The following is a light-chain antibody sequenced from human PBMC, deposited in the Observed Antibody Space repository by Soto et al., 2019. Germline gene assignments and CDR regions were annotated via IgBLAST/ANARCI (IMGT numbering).Light chain of an antibody. CDR1: QSIDRW. CDR3: QQYKSYLT. Sequence: DIQMTQSPSTLSASVGDRVTITCRASQSIDRWLAWYQLKPGEAPKLLMSVASTLASGVPSRFSGSGSGTEFTLIISGLQPDDFATYYCQQYKSYLTFGGGTKVDIK. CDR2: VAS. V-gene: IGKV1-5*03. J-gene: IGKJ4*01.